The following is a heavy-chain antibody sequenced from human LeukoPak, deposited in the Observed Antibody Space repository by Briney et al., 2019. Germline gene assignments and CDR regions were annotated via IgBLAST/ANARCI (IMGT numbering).Heavy chain of an antibody. V-gene: IGHV3-23*01. CDR3: ARPDYGDYEYYFDY. CDR2: ISGSGGST. D-gene: IGHD4-17*01. Sequence: GGSLRLSCAASGFTFSSYAMSWVRQAPGKGLEWVSAISGSGGSTYYADSVKGRFTISRDNAKNSLYLQMNSLRAEDTAVYYCARPDYGDYEYYFDYWGQGTLVTVSS. CDR1: GFTFSSYA. J-gene: IGHJ4*02.